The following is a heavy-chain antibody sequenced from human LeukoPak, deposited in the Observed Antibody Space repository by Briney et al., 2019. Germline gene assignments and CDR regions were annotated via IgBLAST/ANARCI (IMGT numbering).Heavy chain of an antibody. V-gene: IGHV3-7*01. CDR2: IKQDGSEK. CDR3: ARDGSLTYCSSTSCSRTYYYYYMDV. D-gene: IGHD2-2*01. CDR1: GFTFSSYW. Sequence: PGGSLRLSCAASGFTFSSYWMSWVRQAPGKGLEWVANIKQDGSEKYYVDSVKGRFTISRDKAKNSLYLQMHSLRAEDTAVYYCARDGSLTYCSSTSCSRTYYYYYMDVWGKGTTVTVSS. J-gene: IGHJ6*03.